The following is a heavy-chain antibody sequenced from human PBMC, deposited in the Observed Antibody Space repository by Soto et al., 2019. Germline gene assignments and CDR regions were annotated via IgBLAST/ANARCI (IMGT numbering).Heavy chain of an antibody. CDR1: GYTFTNYY. Sequence: GESLKISCQASGYTFTNYYIAWVRQVPGKGLEWMGRIDPSDSYIKYSPSFEGHVTMSVDKSISTAFLQWSRLEASDTAMYYCARLEYDFWSGYYIPPEAYGMDVWGQGTTVTVSS. J-gene: IGHJ6*02. CDR3: ARLEYDFWSGYYIPPEAYGMDV. CDR2: IDPSDSYI. D-gene: IGHD3-3*01. V-gene: IGHV5-10-1*01.